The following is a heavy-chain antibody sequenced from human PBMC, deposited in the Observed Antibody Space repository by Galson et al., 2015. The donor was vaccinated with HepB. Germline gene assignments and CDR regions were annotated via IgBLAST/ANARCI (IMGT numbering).Heavy chain of an antibody. CDR2: INPNSGGT. V-gene: IGHV1-2*02. J-gene: IGHJ4*02. CDR1: GYTFTGYY. D-gene: IGHD3-22*01. CDR3: ARVPSSGYPNPDY. Sequence: SVKVSCKASGYTFTGYYMHWVRQAPGQGLEWMGWINPNSGGTNYAQKFQGRVTMTRDTSISTAYMELSRLRSDDTAVYYCARVPSSGYPNPDYWGQGTLVTVSS.